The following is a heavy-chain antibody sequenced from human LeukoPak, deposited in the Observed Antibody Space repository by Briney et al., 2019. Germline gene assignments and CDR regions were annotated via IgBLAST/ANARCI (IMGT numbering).Heavy chain of an antibody. J-gene: IGHJ6*02. D-gene: IGHD5-18*01. CDR1: GGTFSSSA. CDR3: ARDQGLTAPPPYGLDV. V-gene: IGHV1-69*04. Sequence: SVKVSCKTSGGTFSSSAITWVRHAPGQGLEWMGRIIPVLNITTYAQKFQGSVTITADTSTSTVYMELSSLRSEETAVYYCARDQGLTAPPPYGLDVWGQGTTVIVSS. CDR2: IIPVLNIT.